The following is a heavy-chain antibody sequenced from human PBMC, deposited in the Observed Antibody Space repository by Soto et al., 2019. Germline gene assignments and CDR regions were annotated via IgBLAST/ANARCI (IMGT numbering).Heavy chain of an antibody. Sequence: EVQLLESGGGLVQPGGSLRLSCAASGFTFSSYAMSWVRQAPGKGLEWVSAIRGSGGSTYYADSVKGRFTISRDNSKNTLYLQMNSLRAEDTAVYYCAKGYYYDSSGYSHWGQGTLVTVSS. CDR1: GFTFSSYA. CDR2: IRGSGGST. D-gene: IGHD3-22*01. CDR3: AKGYYYDSSGYSH. V-gene: IGHV3-23*01. J-gene: IGHJ4*02.